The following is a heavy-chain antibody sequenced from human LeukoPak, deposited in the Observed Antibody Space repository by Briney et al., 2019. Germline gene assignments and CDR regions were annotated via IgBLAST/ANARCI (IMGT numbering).Heavy chain of an antibody. Sequence: GGSLRLSCAVSGFSIRSSWMSWVRQTPGKGLEWVADMNEDGSGTYYVDSVKGRFTVSRDNAKNSLYLQMSSLRAEDTAVYYCARDPAWGAIDYWGQGTLVPVSS. CDR1: GFSIRSSW. CDR3: ARDPAWGAIDY. J-gene: IGHJ4*02. D-gene: IGHD7-27*01. CDR2: MNEDGSGT. V-gene: IGHV3-7*01.